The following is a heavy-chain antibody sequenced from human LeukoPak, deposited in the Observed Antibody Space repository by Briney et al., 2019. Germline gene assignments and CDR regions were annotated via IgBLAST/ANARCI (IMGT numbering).Heavy chain of an antibody. J-gene: IGHJ6*03. D-gene: IGHD6-25*01. CDR1: GYTFTSYG. Sequence: ASVKVSCKASGYTFTSYGISWVRQAPGQGLEWMGWISAYNGNTNYAQKLQGRVTMTTDTSTSTAYMEPRSLRSDDTAVYYCARESQSIAAPGIGYYSIDVSGEGGTVSVSS. CDR2: ISAYNGNT. CDR3: ARESQSIAAPGIGYYSIDV. V-gene: IGHV1-18*01.